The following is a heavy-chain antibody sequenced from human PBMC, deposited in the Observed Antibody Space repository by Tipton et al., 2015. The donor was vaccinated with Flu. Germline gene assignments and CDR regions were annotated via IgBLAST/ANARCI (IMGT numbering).Heavy chain of an antibody. CDR3: ARGHTAMVGSLYYYGMDV. J-gene: IGHJ6*02. D-gene: IGHD5-18*01. V-gene: IGHV4-34*01. Sequence: TLSLTCAVYGGSFSGYYWIWIRQPPGKGLEWIGEINHSGSTDYNPSLKSRVTISVDTSKNQFSLKLSSVTAADTAVYYCARGHTAMVGSLYYYGMDVWGQGTTVTVSS. CDR2: INHSGST. CDR1: GGSFSGYY.